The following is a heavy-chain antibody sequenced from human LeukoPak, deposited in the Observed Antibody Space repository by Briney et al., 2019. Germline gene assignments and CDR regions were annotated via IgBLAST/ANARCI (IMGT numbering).Heavy chain of an antibody. V-gene: IGHV3-23*01. Sequence: GGSLRLSCAASGFTFSSYAMTWVRQAPGKGLEWVSVINKSGGSTYYADSVKGRFTISRDNSKNTLYLQMNSLRAEDTAAYYCAKDRWGSGGSGGGDYWGQGTLVTVSS. D-gene: IGHD2-15*01. CDR1: GFTFSSYA. CDR2: INKSGGST. CDR3: AKDRWGSGGSGGGDY. J-gene: IGHJ4*02.